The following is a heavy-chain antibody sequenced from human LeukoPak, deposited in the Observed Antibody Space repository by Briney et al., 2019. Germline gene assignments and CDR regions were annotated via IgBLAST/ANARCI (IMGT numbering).Heavy chain of an antibody. J-gene: IGHJ3*02. CDR1: GFTFSSYE. D-gene: IGHD3-16*01. CDR2: IGTAGDT. Sequence: GGSLRLSCAASGFTFSSYEMHWVRQATGNGLEWVLGIGTAGDTYYPDSVKGRITISREDDKNSLYLQMHSLRAGDTAVYYCVRDLTGENAFDIWGQGTMVTVSS. CDR3: VRDLTGENAFDI. V-gene: IGHV3-13*01.